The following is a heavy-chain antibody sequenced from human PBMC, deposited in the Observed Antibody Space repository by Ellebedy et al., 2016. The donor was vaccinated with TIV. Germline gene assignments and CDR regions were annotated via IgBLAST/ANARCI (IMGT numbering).Heavy chain of an antibody. CDR1: GFTFSSYG. V-gene: IGHV3-23*01. Sequence: GESLKISXAASGFTFSSYGMTWVRQAPGKGLEWVSLISTSGDTTYYADSVKGRFTISRDNSKNTLYLQMNSLRAEDTAVYYCAKDPHGGYSVFHYWGQGTLVTVSS. CDR3: AKDPHGGYSVFHY. D-gene: IGHD4-23*01. CDR2: ISTSGDTT. J-gene: IGHJ4*02.